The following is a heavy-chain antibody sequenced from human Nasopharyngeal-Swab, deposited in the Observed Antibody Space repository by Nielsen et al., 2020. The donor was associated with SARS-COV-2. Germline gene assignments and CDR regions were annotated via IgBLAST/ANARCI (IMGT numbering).Heavy chain of an antibody. V-gene: IGHV4-4*02. CDR2: IYHSGST. J-gene: IGHJ5*02. D-gene: IGHD3-10*01. CDR3: ARERDYYYGSGSYPPDP. Sequence: WIRQPPGKGLEWIGEIYHSGSTNYNPSLKSRVTISVDKSKNQFSLKLSSVTAADTAVYYCARERDYYYGSGSYPPDPWGQGTLVTVSS.